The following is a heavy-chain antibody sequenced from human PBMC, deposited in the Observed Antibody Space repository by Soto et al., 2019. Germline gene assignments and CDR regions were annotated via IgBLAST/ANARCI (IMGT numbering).Heavy chain of an antibody. Sequence: SETLSLTCAVYGGSFSGYYWSWIRQPPGKGLEWIGEINHSGSTNYNPSLKSRVTISVDTSKNQFSLKLSPVTAADTAVYYCARHSTSWYFSYYYYGMNVWGQGTTVTVSS. CDR2: INHSGST. V-gene: IGHV4-34*01. CDR3: ARHSTSWYFSYYYYGMNV. D-gene: IGHD2-2*01. CDR1: GGSFSGYY. J-gene: IGHJ6*02.